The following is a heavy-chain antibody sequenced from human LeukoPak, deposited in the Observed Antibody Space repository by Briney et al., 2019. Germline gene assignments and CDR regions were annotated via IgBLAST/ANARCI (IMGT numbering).Heavy chain of an antibody. D-gene: IGHD2-8*01. V-gene: IGHV3-23*01. CDR1: GFTFSSYA. J-gene: IGHJ4*02. CDR3: AKDLLMGSFDY. Sequence: GGSLRLFCAASGFTFSSYAMSGVRQAPGKGLECVSAISGTGGSIDYADSVKGRFTISRDNSKYTLYLQMNSLRAEDAAVYYCAKDLLMGSFDYWGQGTLVTVSS. CDR2: ISGTGGSI.